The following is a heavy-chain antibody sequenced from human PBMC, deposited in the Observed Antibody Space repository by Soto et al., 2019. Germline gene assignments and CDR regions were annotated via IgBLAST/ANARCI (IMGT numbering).Heavy chain of an antibody. D-gene: IGHD3-22*01. J-gene: IGHJ5*02. CDR2: MNPSSGNT. CDR1: GYTFTSYD. Sequence: ASVKVSCKASGYTFTSYDINWVRQATGQGLEWMGWMNPSSGNTGYAQKFQGRVTMTRNTSISTAYMELSSLRSEDTAVYYCARGMFLLKHYDSSGYYNWFDPWGQGTLVTVSS. V-gene: IGHV1-8*01. CDR3: ARGMFLLKHYDSSGYYNWFDP.